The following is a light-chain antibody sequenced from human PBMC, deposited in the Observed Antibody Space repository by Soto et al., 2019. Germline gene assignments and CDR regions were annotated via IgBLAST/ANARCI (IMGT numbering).Light chain of an antibody. Sequence: EIVLTQSPATLSLSPGGRATLSCRASQSVSSYLAWYQQKPGQAPRLLIYDASNRATGVPARFSGSGSGTDFTLTISSLEPEDFAVYYCQQRSNWPPPFGGGTKVDIK. CDR2: DAS. CDR3: QQRSNWPPP. V-gene: IGKV3-11*01. CDR1: QSVSSY. J-gene: IGKJ4*01.